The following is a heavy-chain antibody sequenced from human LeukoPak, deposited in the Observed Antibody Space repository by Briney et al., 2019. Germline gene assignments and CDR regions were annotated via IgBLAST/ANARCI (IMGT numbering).Heavy chain of an antibody. CDR3: VRDLTKWELLD. Sequence: ASVNVSCKASGYTFTGYYMHWVRQAPGQELEWMGWINPNSGGTNYAQKFQGRVTMTRDTSISTAYMELSRLRSDDTAVYYCVRDLTKWELLDWGQGTMVTVSS. D-gene: IGHD1-26*01. V-gene: IGHV1-2*02. CDR2: INPNSGGT. CDR1: GYTFTGYY. J-gene: IGHJ3*01.